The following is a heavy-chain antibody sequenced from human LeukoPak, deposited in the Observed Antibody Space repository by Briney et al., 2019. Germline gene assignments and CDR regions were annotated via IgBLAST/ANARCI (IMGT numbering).Heavy chain of an antibody. CDR2: IKQDGSEK. CDR1: GFTFSSYW. V-gene: IGHV3-7*01. CDR3: ARGRAYTGTTVTTGGYYYYMDV. D-gene: IGHD4-17*01. Sequence: PGGSLRLSCAASGFTFSSYWMSWVRQAPGKGLEWVANIKQDGSEKYYVGSVKGRFTISRDNAKNSLYLQMNSLRAEDTAVYYCARGRAYTGTTVTTGGYYYYMDVWGKGTTVTVSS. J-gene: IGHJ6*03.